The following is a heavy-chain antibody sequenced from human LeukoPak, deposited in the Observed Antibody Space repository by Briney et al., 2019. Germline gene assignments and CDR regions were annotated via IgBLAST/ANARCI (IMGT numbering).Heavy chain of an antibody. CDR3: VKGGCSRTNCYLANP. CDR2: ISYDGSNK. CDR1: GFTFSSYG. Sequence: PGGSLRLSCAASGFTFSSYGMHWVRQAPGKGLEWVAVISYDGSNKYYADSVKGRFTISRDNSKNTLYLQMNSLKTEDTAVYYCVKGGCSRTNCYLANPWGQGTLVAVSS. J-gene: IGHJ5*02. V-gene: IGHV3-30*18. D-gene: IGHD2-2*01.